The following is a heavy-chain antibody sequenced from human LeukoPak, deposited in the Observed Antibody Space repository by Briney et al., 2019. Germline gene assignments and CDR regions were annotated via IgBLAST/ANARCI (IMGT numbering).Heavy chain of an antibody. V-gene: IGHV4-39*07. D-gene: IGHD3-3*01. CDR3: ARSYRTIFGVAPDAFDI. J-gene: IGHJ3*02. Sequence: SETLSLTCSVSGGSISSSSSYWGWIRQPPGKGLEWIGSIYYSGSTDYNPPLKSRVTISVDTSKNQFSPKLSSVTAADTAVYYCARSYRTIFGVAPDAFDIWGQGTMVTVSS. CDR1: GGSISSSSSY. CDR2: IYYSGST.